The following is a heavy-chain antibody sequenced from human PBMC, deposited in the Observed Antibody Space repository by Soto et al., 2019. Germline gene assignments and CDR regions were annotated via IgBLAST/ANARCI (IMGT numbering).Heavy chain of an antibody. Sequence: KVSCKASEYTFTAYYIHWVRQAPGQGLEWMGWINPLSGDTTYAQKFQGRVTMTRDTSIGTAYMELSSLFSDDTAVYYCARQQDRGIVAAGFDYWGQGTLVTVSS. CDR3: ARQQDRGIVAAGFDY. V-gene: IGHV1-2*02. D-gene: IGHD6-13*01. J-gene: IGHJ4*02. CDR2: INPLSGDT. CDR1: EYTFTAYY.